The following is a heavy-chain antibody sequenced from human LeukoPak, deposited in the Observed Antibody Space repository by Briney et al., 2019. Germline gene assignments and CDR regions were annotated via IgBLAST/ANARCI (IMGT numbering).Heavy chain of an antibody. CDR2: IKQDGSEK. Sequence: PGGSLRLSCVASGFSFSNFWMTWVRQAPGKGMEWVANIKQDGSEKHYVDSVKGRFTSSRDNAKNSLYLQMNGLRAEDTAVYYCARGYWNFGLWGRGTQVTVSS. V-gene: IGHV3-7*01. CDR1: GFSFSNFW. J-gene: IGHJ2*01. CDR3: ARGYWNFGL.